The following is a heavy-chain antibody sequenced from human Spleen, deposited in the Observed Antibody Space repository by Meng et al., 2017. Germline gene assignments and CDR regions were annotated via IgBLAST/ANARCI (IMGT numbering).Heavy chain of an antibody. CDR2: LGAHDGDT. D-gene: IGHD3-10*01. J-gene: IGHJ4*02. CDR1: DYTFTGYG. CDR3: ARGTPGRSYCDY. V-gene: IGHV1-18*01. Sequence: QVQPVHAGPEGKKPGAAVKVSCKASDYTFTGYGVRWVRQAPGQGLEWMAWLGAHDGDTSHAPKFLGRVTVTADTATATAYMELRSLRSDDTAVYYCARGTPGRSYCDYWGLGTLVTVSS.